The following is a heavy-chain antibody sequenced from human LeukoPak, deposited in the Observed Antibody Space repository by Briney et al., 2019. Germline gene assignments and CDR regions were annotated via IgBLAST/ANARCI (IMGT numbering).Heavy chain of an antibody. CDR2: IRYDGSNK. CDR1: GFTFSSYG. V-gene: IGHV3-30*02. D-gene: IGHD4-23*01. Sequence: SGGSLRLSCAASGFTFSSYGMHWVRQAPGKGLEWVAFIRYDGSNKYYADSVKGRFTISRDNSKNTLYLQMNSLRAEDTAVYYCANSPRVNSPLDYWGQGTLVTVSS. CDR3: ANSPRVNSPLDY. J-gene: IGHJ4*02.